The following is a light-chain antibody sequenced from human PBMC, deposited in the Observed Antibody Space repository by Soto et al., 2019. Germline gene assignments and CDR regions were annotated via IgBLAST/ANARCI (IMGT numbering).Light chain of an antibody. Sequence: QSALTQPASVSGSPGQSITISCTGTSTDVGGYNYVSWYQQHPGKATKLMLYDVSNPPSGVSNRFSGSKSGNTASLTISGLQAEDEAYYYCSSYTSSSTLVVFGGGTKLTVL. J-gene: IGLJ2*01. CDR3: SSYTSSSTLVV. V-gene: IGLV2-14*03. CDR2: DVS. CDR1: STDVGGYNY.